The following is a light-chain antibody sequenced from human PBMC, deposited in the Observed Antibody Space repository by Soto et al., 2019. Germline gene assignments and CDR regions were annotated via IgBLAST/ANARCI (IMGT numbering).Light chain of an antibody. CDR1: QSISNW. J-gene: IGKJ1*01. Sequence: DIQMTQSPSTLSASVGDRVTITCRASQSISNWLAWYQQRPGKAPKLLIYEASNLESEVPSRFSGSGSGTEFTLTISSLQPDDFAAYYLQQYKTYSRLTVDQGTKVEIK. V-gene: IGKV1-5*03. CDR2: EAS. CDR3: QQYKTYSRLT.